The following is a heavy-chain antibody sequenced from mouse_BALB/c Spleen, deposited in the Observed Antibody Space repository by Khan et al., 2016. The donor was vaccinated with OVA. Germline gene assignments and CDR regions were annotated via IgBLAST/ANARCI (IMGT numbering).Heavy chain of an antibody. CDR1: GYSITSDYA. Sequence: EVELLESGPGLVKPSQSLSLTCTVTGYSITSDYAWNWIRQFPGNRLEWMGFISYSGNTNYNPSLKSRISVTRDTSKNHFFLQLNSVTTEDTATYYCARMYGGDFDYWGQGTTLTVSS. CDR3: ARMYGGDFDY. V-gene: IGHV3-2*02. D-gene: IGHD2-10*02. CDR2: ISYSGNT. J-gene: IGHJ2*01.